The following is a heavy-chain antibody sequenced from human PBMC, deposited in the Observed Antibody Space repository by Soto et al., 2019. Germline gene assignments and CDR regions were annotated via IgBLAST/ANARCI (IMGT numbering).Heavy chain of an antibody. CDR2: MNPNSGKT. CDR3: ARALPSDYGREIFYYYGMDV. J-gene: IGHJ6*02. D-gene: IGHD4-17*01. V-gene: IGHV1-8*01. Sequence: ASVKVSFKASGYSFTTYDINWVRQATGQGLEWMGWMNPNSGKTGYAQKFQGRVTMTRNTPKSTVYMEVSSLTSEDTAVYYCARALPSDYGREIFYYYGMDVWGQGTTVTVSS. CDR1: GYSFTTYD.